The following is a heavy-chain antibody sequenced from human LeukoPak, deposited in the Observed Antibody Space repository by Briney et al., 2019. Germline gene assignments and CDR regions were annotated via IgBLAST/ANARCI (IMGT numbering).Heavy chain of an antibody. D-gene: IGHD3-22*01. CDR1: GFTVSSNY. V-gene: IGHV3-23*01. Sequence: PGGSLRLSCAGSGFTVSSNYMTWVRQAPGKGLEWVSAISGSGGSTYYADSVKGRFTISRDNSKNTLYLQMNSLRAEDTAVYYCAKGLYYYDSSGSDYWGQGTLVTVSS. CDR3: AKGLYYYDSSGSDY. J-gene: IGHJ4*02. CDR2: ISGSGGST.